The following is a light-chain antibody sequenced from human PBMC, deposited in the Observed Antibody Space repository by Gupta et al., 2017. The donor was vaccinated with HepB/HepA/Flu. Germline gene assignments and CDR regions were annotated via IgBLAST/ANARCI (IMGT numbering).Light chain of an antibody. CDR1: SSNIGHNY. V-gene: IGLV1-51*02. Sequence: QAVLTQPPSVSAAPGQTVTISCAGSSSNIGHNYVTWSQQLPGTAPKLLIFENNKRRSGSPDRVSGSNSGTSATLGITGLQTGDEADYYCGTWERSLSAGRVVFGGGTKLTVL. CDR2: ENN. CDR3: GTWERSLSAGRVV. J-gene: IGLJ2*01.